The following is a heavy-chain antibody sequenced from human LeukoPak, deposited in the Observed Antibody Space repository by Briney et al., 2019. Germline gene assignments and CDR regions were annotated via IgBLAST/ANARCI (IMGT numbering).Heavy chain of an antibody. V-gene: IGHV1-69*13. CDR2: IIPIFGTA. CDR3: ARDSVATPRRGYFDY. Sequence: SVKLSCKASGATFTSYAISWVRQAPGQGLEWMGGIIPIFGTANYAQKFQGRVTIPADEPTSAAYMELSSLRSEDTAVYYCARDSVATPRRGYFDYWGQGTLVTVSS. CDR1: GATFTSYA. J-gene: IGHJ4*02. D-gene: IGHD5-12*01.